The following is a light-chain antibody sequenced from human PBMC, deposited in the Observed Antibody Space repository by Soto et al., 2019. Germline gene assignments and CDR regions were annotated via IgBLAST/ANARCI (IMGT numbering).Light chain of an antibody. J-gene: IGKJ1*01. Sequence: EIVMTQSPATPSVSPGETATLSCRASQSVNSNLAWYQQKPGQAPRLLISDASTRAAGLPARFSGSGSGTEFTLTISSLQSEDFAVYFCQQSNNWPKTFGQGTQV. V-gene: IGKV3-15*01. CDR3: QQSNNWPKT. CDR2: DAS. CDR1: QSVNSN.